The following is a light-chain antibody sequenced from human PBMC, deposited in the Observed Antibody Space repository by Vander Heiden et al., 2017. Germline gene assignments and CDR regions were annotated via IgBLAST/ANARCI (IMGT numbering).Light chain of an antibody. CDR1: QSISSY. J-gene: IGKJ4*01. CDR3: QQSYTTPLT. V-gene: IGKV1-39*01. CDR2: AAS. Sequence: IQMTQSPSSLSASVGDRVTITCRASQSISSYLNWYQQKPGKAPNLLIYAASSLQSGVPSRFSGSGSGTDFTLTISSLQPEDFATYYCQQSYTTPLTFGGGTKVDIK.